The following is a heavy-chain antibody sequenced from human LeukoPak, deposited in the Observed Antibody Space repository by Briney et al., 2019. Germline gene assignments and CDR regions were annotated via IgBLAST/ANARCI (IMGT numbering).Heavy chain of an antibody. D-gene: IGHD5-12*01. V-gene: IGHV3-7*01. J-gene: IGHJ3*02. Sequence: AGGSLRLSCAASGFTFSSYWMTWVRQAPGKGLEWVANIKQDGSEKYYVDSVKGRFTISRDNSKNTLYLQMNSLRAEDTAVYYCARDIYSGYGYDAFDIWGQGTMVTVSS. CDR3: ARDIYSGYGYDAFDI. CDR2: IKQDGSEK. CDR1: GFTFSSYW.